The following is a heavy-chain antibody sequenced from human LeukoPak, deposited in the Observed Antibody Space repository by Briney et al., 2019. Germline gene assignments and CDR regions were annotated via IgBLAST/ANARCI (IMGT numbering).Heavy chain of an antibody. D-gene: IGHD4-23*01. Sequence: SETLSLTCTVSGGSLSSYYWSWIRQPPGKGLEWIGYIYYSGSGSTNYNPSLKSRVTISVDTSKNQFSLKLSSVTAADAAVYYCARRGGHGGSFDYWGQGTLVTVSS. CDR3: ARRGGHGGSFDY. CDR1: GGSLSSYY. V-gene: IGHV4-59*12. CDR2: IYYSGSGST. J-gene: IGHJ4*02.